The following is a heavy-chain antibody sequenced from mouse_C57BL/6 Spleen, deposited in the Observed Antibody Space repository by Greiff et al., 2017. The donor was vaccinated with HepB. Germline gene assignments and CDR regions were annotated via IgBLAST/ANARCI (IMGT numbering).Heavy chain of an antibody. CDR1: GFSFTSYG. D-gene: IGHD2-4*01. Sequence: QVQLKESGPGLVQPSQRLSITCTVSGFSFTSYGVHWVRQPPGKGLEWLGVIWSGGSTDYNAAFISRLSISKDNSKSQVFFKMNSLQADDTAIYYSAKRGDYDGDWYFDVWGTGTTVTVSS. J-gene: IGHJ1*03. V-gene: IGHV2-4*01. CDR2: IWSGGST. CDR3: AKRGDYDGDWYFDV.